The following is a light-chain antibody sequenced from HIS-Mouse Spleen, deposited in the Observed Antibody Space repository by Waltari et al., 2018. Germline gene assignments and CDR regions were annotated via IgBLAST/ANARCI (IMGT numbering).Light chain of an antibody. CDR3: QVWDSSSDHYV. CDR2: DDS. CDR1: NIGSKS. V-gene: IGLV3-21*02. J-gene: IGLJ1*01. Sequence: SYVLTQPPSVSVAPGQTARITCGGNNIGSKSVHWYQQKPGQAPVLVVYDDSDRPSGIHERFDGSNSGNTATLTIRRVEAGDEADYYCQVWDSSSDHYVFGTGTKVTVL.